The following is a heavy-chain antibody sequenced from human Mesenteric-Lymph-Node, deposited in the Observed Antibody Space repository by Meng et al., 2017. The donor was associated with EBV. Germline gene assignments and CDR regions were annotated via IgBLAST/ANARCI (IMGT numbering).Heavy chain of an antibody. CDR2: VHRSGST. CDR3: ARALYSNSYYGSLSY. CDR1: GEAFSEYY. V-gene: IGHV4-34*02. D-gene: IGHD3-10*01. J-gene: IGHJ4*02. Sequence: VQLRRWGRRLVKPSETLSLTCAVYGEAFSEYYWTWIRQTPGKGLEWIGEVHRSGSTNYNPSLKSRVIISIDTSKNQFSLKLTSVTAADTAVYYCARALYSNSYYGSLSYWGLGTLVTVSS.